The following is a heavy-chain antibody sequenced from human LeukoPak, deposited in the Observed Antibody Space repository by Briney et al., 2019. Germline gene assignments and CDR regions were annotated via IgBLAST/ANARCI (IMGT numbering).Heavy chain of an antibody. CDR2: MNPNSGNT. J-gene: IGHJ4*02. CDR1: GYSFTSYD. Sequence: EASVKVSCTASGYSFTSYDINWVRQAAGQGLEWMGWMNPNSGNTGYGQKFQGRVTMTRSTSMTTAYMELSSLRSEDTAIYYCARVEFNGGYSHLYWGQGTLLTVSS. D-gene: IGHD5-12*01. CDR3: ARVEFNGGYSHLY. V-gene: IGHV1-8*01.